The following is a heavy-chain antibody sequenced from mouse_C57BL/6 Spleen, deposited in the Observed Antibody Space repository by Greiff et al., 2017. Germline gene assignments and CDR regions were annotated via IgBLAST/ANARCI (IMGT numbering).Heavy chain of an antibody. V-gene: IGHV3-6*01. CDR3: ARDWDGNY. J-gene: IGHJ3*01. CDR2: ISYDGSN. Sequence: EVQLVESGPGLVKPSQSLSLTCSVTGYSITSGYYWNWIRQFPGNKLEWMGYISYDGSNNYNPSLKNRISITRDTSKNQFFLKLNSGTTEDTATYYCARDWDGNYWGQGTLVTVSA. D-gene: IGHD4-1*01. CDR1: GYSITSGYY.